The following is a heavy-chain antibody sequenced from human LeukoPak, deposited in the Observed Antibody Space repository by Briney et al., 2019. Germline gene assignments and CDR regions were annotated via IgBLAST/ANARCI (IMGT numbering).Heavy chain of an antibody. D-gene: IGHD6-13*01. V-gene: IGHV3-66*01. J-gene: IGHJ6*03. CDR2: ISSGGST. Sequence: GGSLRLSCAASGFTVSSNYMSWVRQAPGKGLEWVSVISSGGSTYYADSVKGRFTTSRDNSKNTLYVQMNSLRAEDTAVYYCAKEGYSRGYYSYYYMDVWGKGTTVTVSS. CDR1: GFTVSSNY. CDR3: AKEGYSRGYYSYYYMDV.